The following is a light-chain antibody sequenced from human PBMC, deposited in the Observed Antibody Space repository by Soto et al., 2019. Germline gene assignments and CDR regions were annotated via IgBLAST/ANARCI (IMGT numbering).Light chain of an antibody. V-gene: IGLV4-69*01. J-gene: IGLJ3*02. CDR3: QTWGTGIRV. CDR1: SGHSSRA. Sequence: QSVLTQSPSASASLGTSVKLTCTLGSGHSSRAIAWHQQQPGKGPRYLMKVNSDGSHIKGDGIPDRFSGSSSGPERYLTISRLQSEDETDYSCQTWGTGIRVFGGGTKLTVL. CDR2: VNSDGSH.